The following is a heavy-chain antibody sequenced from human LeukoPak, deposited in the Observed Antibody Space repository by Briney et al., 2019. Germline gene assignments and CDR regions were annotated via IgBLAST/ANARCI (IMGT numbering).Heavy chain of an antibody. J-gene: IGHJ4*02. D-gene: IGHD4-11*01. Sequence: SQTLSLTCAVSGASISSGGYCWGWIRQPPGKGLEWIGDIYHSGSTYYNPSLKSRVTISVDRSKNQSSLKLNSVTAADTAVYYCARHMGSNPYYFDYWGQGTLVTVSS. V-gene: IGHV4-30-2*01. CDR2: IYHSGST. CDR1: GASISSGGYC. CDR3: ARHMGSNPYYFDY.